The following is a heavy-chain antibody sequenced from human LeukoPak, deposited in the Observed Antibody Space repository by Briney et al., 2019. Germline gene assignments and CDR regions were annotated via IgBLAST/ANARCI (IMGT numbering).Heavy chain of an antibody. J-gene: IGHJ4*02. Sequence: SETLSLTCAVYGGPFSGYYWSWIRQPPGKGLEWIGEINHSGSTSYNPSLKSRVTISVDTSKNQFSLTLSSVTAADTAVYYCARLYFSRNVFIPARWDYWGQGTLVTVSS. CDR2: INHSGST. CDR3: ARLYFSRNVFIPARWDY. V-gene: IGHV4-34*01. D-gene: IGHD3-3*01. CDR1: GGPFSGYY.